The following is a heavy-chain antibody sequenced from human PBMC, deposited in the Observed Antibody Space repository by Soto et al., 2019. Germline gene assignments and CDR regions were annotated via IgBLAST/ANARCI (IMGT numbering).Heavy chain of an antibody. D-gene: IGHD1-1*01. V-gene: IGHV4-59*08. J-gene: IGHJ2*01. Sequence: QVQLQESGPGLVKPSETLSLTCTVSGGSISVYYWSWIRQPPGRGLGLIGYIYYSGSTNYNPSLKSRVTISGDTSKNQFSLKLSSVTAADTAVYYCARHFRSGHADHGQNWYFDLWGRGTLVTVSS. CDR2: IYYSGST. CDR1: GGSISVYY. CDR3: ARHFRSGHADHGQNWYFDL.